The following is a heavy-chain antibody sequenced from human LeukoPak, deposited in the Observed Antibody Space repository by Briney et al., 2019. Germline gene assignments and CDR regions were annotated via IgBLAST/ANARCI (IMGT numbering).Heavy chain of an antibody. V-gene: IGHV1-18*04. CDR1: GYTFTSYG. J-gene: IGHJ4*02. CDR3: ASSCIAAGLEEFYFVY. D-gene: IGHD6-13*01. CDR2: ISAYNGNT. Sequence: GASVKVSCKASGYTFTSYGISWVRQPPAQGIEWMGWISAYNGNTNYAPKLQGRVTLTPDTSTSTAYIALRSLRSDGTAVYYCASSCIAAGLEEFYFVYWGEGTLVTVSS.